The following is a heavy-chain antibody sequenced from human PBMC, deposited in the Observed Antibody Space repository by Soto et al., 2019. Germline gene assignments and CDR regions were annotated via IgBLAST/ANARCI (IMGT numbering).Heavy chain of an antibody. J-gene: IGHJ6*02. V-gene: IGHV4-34*01. CDR1: GGSISRGGHY. Sequence: SETLSLTCTVSGGSISRGGHYWNWIRQPPGKGLEWIGEINHSGSTNYNPSLKSRVTISVDTSKNQFSLKLSSVTAADTAVYYCARGSLRFLEWLFSRYYYYGMDVWGQGTTVTVSS. D-gene: IGHD3-3*01. CDR3: ARGSLRFLEWLFSRYYYYGMDV. CDR2: INHSGST.